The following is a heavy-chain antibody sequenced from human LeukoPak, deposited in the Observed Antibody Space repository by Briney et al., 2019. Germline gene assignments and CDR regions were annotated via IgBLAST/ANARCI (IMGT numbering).Heavy chain of an antibody. V-gene: IGHV3-21*06. CDR3: LRGDRRDY. CDR1: GFTFNTYS. Sequence: KSGGSLRLSCEASGFTFNTYSMNWARQAPGKGLERVSSIDSSGGYMFYADSVKGRFIISRDNAKDSLYLQMNSLRVEDTAVYYCLRGDRRDYWGQGTLVTVSS. CDR2: IDSSGGYM. J-gene: IGHJ4*02.